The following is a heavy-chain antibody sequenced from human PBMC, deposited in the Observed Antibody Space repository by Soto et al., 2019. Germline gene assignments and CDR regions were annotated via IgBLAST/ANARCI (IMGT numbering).Heavy chain of an antibody. CDR2: ISSSSSYI. J-gene: IGHJ6*02. CDR3: ARDGGSSGYYFQPYYGMDV. CDR1: GFTFSSYS. V-gene: IGHV3-21*01. D-gene: IGHD3-22*01. Sequence: EVQLVESGGGLVKPGGSLRLSCAASGFTFSSYSMNWVRQAPGKGLEWVSSISSSSSYIYYADSVKGRFTISRDNAKNSLYLQMNSLRAEDTAVYYCARDGGSSGYYFQPYYGMDVWGQGTTVTVSS.